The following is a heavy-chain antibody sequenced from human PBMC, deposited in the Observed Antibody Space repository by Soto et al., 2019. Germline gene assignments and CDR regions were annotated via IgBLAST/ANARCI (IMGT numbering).Heavy chain of an antibody. Sequence: PSETLSLTCAVSGGSIISADSYWFWIRKHPGKDLEWISYITYSGDTYYNPTLRSRVTISADTSENKFSLTLKSVTAADTAVYFWARDFERSAIGPWGQGTSVTVSS. V-gene: IGHV4-31*11. D-gene: IGHD3-9*01. CDR3: ARDFERSAIGP. CDR1: GGSIISADSY. CDR2: ITYSGDT. J-gene: IGHJ5*02.